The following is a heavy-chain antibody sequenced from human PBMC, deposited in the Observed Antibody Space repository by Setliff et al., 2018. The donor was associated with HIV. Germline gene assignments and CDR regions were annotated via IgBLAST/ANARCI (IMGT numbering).Heavy chain of an antibody. CDR1: GGSFNGYS. D-gene: IGHD2-8*02. CDR2: INHSGSA. CDR3: ARVSSTYWYSIFRNYYYHMDV. J-gene: IGHJ6*03. V-gene: IGHV4-34*01. Sequence: SETLSLTCAVYGGSFNGYSWTWIRQVPGKGLEWIGEINHSGSANYNPSLKSRVTMSGDTSKTQFSLKLSSVTAADTAVYYCARVSSTYWYSIFRNYYYHMDVWGKGTTVTVSS.